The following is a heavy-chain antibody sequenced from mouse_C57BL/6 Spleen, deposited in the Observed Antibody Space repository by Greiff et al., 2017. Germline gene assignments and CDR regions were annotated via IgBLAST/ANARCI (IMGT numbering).Heavy chain of an antibody. CDR2: ICPSASET. Sequence: QVQLKQPGAELVRPGSSVKLSCKASGYTFTSYWMDWVQQWPGQGLEWIGNICPSASETHYNQKFKDKATLTVYKSSSTAYMQLSSLTSEDSAVYDCASFPGTPFAYWGQGTLVTVSA. J-gene: IGHJ3*01. CDR1: GYTFTSYW. CDR3: ASFPGTPFAY. D-gene: IGHD4-1*01. V-gene: IGHV1-61*01.